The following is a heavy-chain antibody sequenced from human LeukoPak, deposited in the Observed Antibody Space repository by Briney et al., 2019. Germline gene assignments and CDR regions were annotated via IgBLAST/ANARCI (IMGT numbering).Heavy chain of an antibody. CDR3: ARVQGGATTY. J-gene: IGHJ4*02. CDR2: IYYSGST. D-gene: IGHD1-26*01. Sequence: SETLSLTCTVSGGSISSYYWSWIRQPPGKGLEWIGYIYYSGSTNYNPSLKSRVTISVDTSKNQFSLKLSSVTAADTAVYYCARVQGGATTYWGQGTLVTVSS. V-gene: IGHV4-59*01. CDR1: GGSISSYY.